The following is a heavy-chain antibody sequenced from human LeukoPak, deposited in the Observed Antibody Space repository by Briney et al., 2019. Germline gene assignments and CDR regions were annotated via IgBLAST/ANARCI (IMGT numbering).Heavy chain of an antibody. D-gene: IGHD3-22*01. J-gene: IGHJ4*02. CDR2: IGAYNGNT. CDR3: ARVYYYDSSGYPDY. Sequence: GASVKVSCKASGYTFTNYGISWVRQAPGQGLEWMGWIGAYNGNTNYAQKLQGRVTMTTDTSTSTAYMELRSLRSDDTAVYYCARVYYYDSSGYPDYWGQGTLVTVSS. V-gene: IGHV1-18*01. CDR1: GYTFTNYG.